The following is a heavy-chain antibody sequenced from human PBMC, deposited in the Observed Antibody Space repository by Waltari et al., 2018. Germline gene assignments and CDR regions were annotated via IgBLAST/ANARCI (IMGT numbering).Heavy chain of an antibody. CDR3: ATSHYGDYVGAFDY. Sequence: QVQLQESGPGLVKPSETLSLTCTVSGYSISRGSSWGWIRQPPGKGLEWIGSIYHSGSTYYNPSLKSRVTISVDTSKNQFSLKLSSVTAADTAVYYCATSHYGDYVGAFDYWGQGTLVTVSS. J-gene: IGHJ4*02. CDR2: IYHSGST. V-gene: IGHV4-38-2*02. D-gene: IGHD4-17*01. CDR1: GYSISRGSS.